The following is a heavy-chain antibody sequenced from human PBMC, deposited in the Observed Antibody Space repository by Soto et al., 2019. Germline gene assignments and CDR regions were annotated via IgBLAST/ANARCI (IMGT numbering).Heavy chain of an antibody. CDR1: GGSLNSGGHY. J-gene: IGHJ3*01. V-gene: IGHV4-31*03. CDR3: TRDSNDGFEV. Sequence: SETGSLTCSVSGGSLNSGGHYWSWVRQNSRKGLEWIGYISYTGNTYYNPSLKSRVSISADTSKNQFSLRLSSVTDADTAVYYCTRDSNDGFEVWGQGTMVT. CDR2: ISYTGNT.